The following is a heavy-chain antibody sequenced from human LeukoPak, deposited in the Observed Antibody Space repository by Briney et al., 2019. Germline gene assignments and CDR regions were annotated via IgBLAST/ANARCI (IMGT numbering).Heavy chain of an antibody. Sequence: GGSLRLSCAASGFTFSSYSMNWVRQAPGKGLEWVSYISSSGSTIYYADSVKGRFTISRDNAKNSLYLQMNSLRAEDTAVYYCARSPPFDWLLWTPYYFDYWGQGTLVTVSS. CDR1: GFTFSSYS. CDR3: ARSPPFDWLLWTPYYFDY. CDR2: ISSSGSTI. D-gene: IGHD3-9*01. J-gene: IGHJ4*02. V-gene: IGHV3-48*04.